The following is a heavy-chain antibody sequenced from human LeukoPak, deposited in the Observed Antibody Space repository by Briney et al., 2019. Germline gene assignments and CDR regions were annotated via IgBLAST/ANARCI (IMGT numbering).Heavy chain of an antibody. CDR2: INPSVGST. Sequence: ASVKVSCKASGYTFTSYYMDWVRQAPGQGLEWMGIINPSVGSTSYAQKFQGRVTMTRDVSTSTVYMDLSSLRSEDTAIYYCASLAGGNSESGDAFDIRGQGTMVTVSS. D-gene: IGHD4-23*01. CDR3: ASLAGGNSESGDAFDI. J-gene: IGHJ3*02. CDR1: GYTFTSYY. V-gene: IGHV1-46*01.